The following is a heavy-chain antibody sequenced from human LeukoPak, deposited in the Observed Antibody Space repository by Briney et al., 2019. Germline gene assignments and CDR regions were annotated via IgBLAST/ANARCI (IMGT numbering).Heavy chain of an antibody. V-gene: IGHV3-48*04. Sequence: GGSLRLSCSASGFTFSSYGMSWVRQAPGKGREWGSAVSGSGSTIYYADSVKGRFTISRDNAKNSLYLQMTSLRAEDTAVYYCAELGITMIGGVWGKGTTVTISS. CDR3: AELGITMIGGV. CDR1: GFTFSSYG. D-gene: IGHD3-10*02. CDR2: VSGSGSTI. J-gene: IGHJ6*04.